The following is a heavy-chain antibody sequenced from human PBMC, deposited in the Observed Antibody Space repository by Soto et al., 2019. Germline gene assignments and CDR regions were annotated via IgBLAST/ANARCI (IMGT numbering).Heavy chain of an antibody. J-gene: IGHJ6*02. Sequence: GESRKVACRGSGYSCTSYWINWVRQMPGKGLEWMGRIDPSDSYTNYSPSFQGHVTISADKSISTAYLQWSSLKASDTAMYYCARHDTVTTTYYCYGMDVWGQGTTVTSP. CDR2: IDPSDSYT. D-gene: IGHD4-17*01. CDR1: GYSCTSYW. V-gene: IGHV5-10-1*01. CDR3: ARHDTVTTTYYCYGMDV.